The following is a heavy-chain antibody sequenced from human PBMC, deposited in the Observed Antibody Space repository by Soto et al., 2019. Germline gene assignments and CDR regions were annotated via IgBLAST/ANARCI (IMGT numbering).Heavy chain of an antibody. CDR3: AVGYCSSTSCYAPRLYYYGMDV. CDR1: EFTFSSYG. D-gene: IGHD2-2*01. Sequence: PGGSLRLSCAASEFTFSSYGMHWVRQAPGKGLEWVAVISYDGSNKYYADSVKGRFTISRDNSKNTLYLQMNSLRAEDTAVYYCAVGYCSSTSCYAPRLYYYGMDVWGQGTTVTVSS. V-gene: IGHV3-30*03. J-gene: IGHJ6*02. CDR2: ISYDGSNK.